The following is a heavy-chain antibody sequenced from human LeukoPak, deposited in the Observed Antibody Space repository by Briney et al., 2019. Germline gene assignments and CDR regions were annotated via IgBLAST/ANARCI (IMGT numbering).Heavy chain of an antibody. J-gene: IGHJ3*02. V-gene: IGHV3-30*18. Sequence: GRSLRLSCAASGFTFCSYGMHWVRQAPGKGLEWVAVISYDGSNKYYADSVKGRFTISRDNSKNTLYLQMNSLRAEDTAVYYCAKAYSSGWLDAFDIWGQGTMVTVSS. D-gene: IGHD6-19*01. CDR3: AKAYSSGWLDAFDI. CDR2: ISYDGSNK. CDR1: GFTFCSYG.